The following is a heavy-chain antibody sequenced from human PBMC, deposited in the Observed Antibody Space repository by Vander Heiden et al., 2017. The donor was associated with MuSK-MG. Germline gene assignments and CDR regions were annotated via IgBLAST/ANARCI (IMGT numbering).Heavy chain of an antibody. CDR3: AKSSSGYSSRSDY. J-gene: IGHJ4*02. CDR2: ISGSGGST. V-gene: IGHV3-23*01. CDR1: GFTFRTQA. D-gene: IGHD6-13*01. Sequence: EVQLLESGGGLVQPGGSLRLSCAASGFTFRTQAMTWFRQAPGKGREWVSVISGSGGSTYYADSVKGQFTISRDNSKNTLYLQMNSLRAEDTAVYYCAKSSSGYSSRSDYWGQGTLVTVSS.